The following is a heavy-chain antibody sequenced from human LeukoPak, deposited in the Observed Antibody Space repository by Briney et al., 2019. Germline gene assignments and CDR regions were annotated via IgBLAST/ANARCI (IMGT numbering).Heavy chain of an antibody. CDR2: ISSSGNTI. CDR1: GFTFSSYS. J-gene: IGHJ4*02. V-gene: IGHV3-48*01. CDR3: ARDRIVVPRRGFGY. Sequence: GGSLRLSCAASGFTFSSYSMNWVRQAPGKGLEWVSYISSSGNTIYYADSVKGRFTISRDNAKNSLYLQMNSLRAEDTAVYYCARDRIVVPRRGFGYWGQGTLVTVSS. D-gene: IGHD1-26*01.